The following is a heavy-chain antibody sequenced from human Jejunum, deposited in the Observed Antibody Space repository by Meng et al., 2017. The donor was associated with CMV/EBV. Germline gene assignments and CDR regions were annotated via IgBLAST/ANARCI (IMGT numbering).Heavy chain of an antibody. Sequence: TFSPFAMHWVREAPGEGLEWVGLISHDGSNAYNADSVKGRYTICRDNTKYTVYLQMNALRSKDTAVYYCVKRLGGRTAEYFLHWGQGTLVTVSS. V-gene: IGHV3-30*18. J-gene: IGHJ1*01. CDR3: VKRLGGRTAEYFLH. CDR2: ISHDGSNA. D-gene: IGHD3-9*01. CDR1: TFSPFA.